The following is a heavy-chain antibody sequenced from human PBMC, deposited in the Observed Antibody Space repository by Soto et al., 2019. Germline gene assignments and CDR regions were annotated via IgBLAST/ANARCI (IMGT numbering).Heavy chain of an antibody. CDR2: ISAYNGNT. J-gene: IGHJ4*02. V-gene: IGHV1-18*04. Sequence: EASVKVSCKASGYTFTSYGISWVRQAPGQGLEWMGWISAYNGNTNYAQKLQGRVTMTTDTSTSTAYMELRSLRSDDTAVYYCARQLNYYDSSGYYYYWGREPWSPSPQ. CDR3: ARQLNYYDSSGYYYY. D-gene: IGHD3-22*01. CDR1: GYTFTSYG.